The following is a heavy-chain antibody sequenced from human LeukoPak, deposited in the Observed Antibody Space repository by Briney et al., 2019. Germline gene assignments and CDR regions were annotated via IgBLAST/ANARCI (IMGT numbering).Heavy chain of an antibody. CDR3: ARSYGSGSFLWGRIGYYYYMDV. J-gene: IGHJ6*03. V-gene: IGHV1-2*02. Sequence: GASVKVSCKASGYTFTSYDINWVRQATGQGLEWMGWINPNSGGTNYAQKFQGRVTMTRDTSISTAYMELSRLRSDDTAVYYCARSYGSGSFLWGRIGYYYYMDVWGKGTTVTISS. CDR1: GYTFTSYD. D-gene: IGHD3-10*01. CDR2: INPNSGGT.